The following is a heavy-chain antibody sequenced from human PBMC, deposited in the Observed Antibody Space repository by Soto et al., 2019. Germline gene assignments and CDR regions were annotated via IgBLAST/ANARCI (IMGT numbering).Heavy chain of an antibody. J-gene: IGHJ5*02. Sequence: QVQLQESGPGLVKPSETLALTCTVSGGSISSYYWSWIRQPPGKGLEWIGYIYYSGSTNYNPSLKSRVPLSVDTSKNQFSLKLRSVTAADTAVYYCARHLGYDTSGYYRNWFDPWGQGTLVTVSS. V-gene: IGHV4-59*08. D-gene: IGHD3-22*01. CDR3: ARHLGYDTSGYYRNWFDP. CDR2: IYYSGST. CDR1: GGSISSYY.